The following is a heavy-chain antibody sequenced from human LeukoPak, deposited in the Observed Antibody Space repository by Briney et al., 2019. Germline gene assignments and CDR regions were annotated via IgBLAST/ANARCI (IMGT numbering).Heavy chain of an antibody. V-gene: IGHV4-39*01. CDR2: IYYSGTT. CDR1: GGSISSSSYS. J-gene: IGHJ2*01. CDR3: ARFSAPLLWFGDPWYFDL. D-gene: IGHD3-10*01. Sequence: SETLSLTCTVSGGSISSSSYSWGWIRQPPGKGLEWIGSIYYSGTTYYNPSLKSRVTISVDTSKNQFSLKLSSVTAADTAVYYCARFSAPLLWFGDPWYFDLWGRGTLVTVSS.